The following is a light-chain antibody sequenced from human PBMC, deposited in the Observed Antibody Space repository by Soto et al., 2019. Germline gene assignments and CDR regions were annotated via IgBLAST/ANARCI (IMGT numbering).Light chain of an antibody. J-gene: IGKJ1*01. Sequence: EIVMTQSPATLSVSPGESATLSCRASQSINRDLAWYVQKPGQAPRRVIYDASNRATGIPARFSGSGSGTDFTLTISSLEPEDFAVYYCQQRSNWPRTFGQGTKVDI. CDR3: QQRSNWPRT. V-gene: IGKV3-11*01. CDR2: DAS. CDR1: QSINRD.